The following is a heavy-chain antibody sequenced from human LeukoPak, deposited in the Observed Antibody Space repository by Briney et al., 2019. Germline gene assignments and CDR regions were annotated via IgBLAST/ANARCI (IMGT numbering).Heavy chain of an antibody. V-gene: IGHV4-61*01. CDR2: IYYSGST. CDR3: ARGTTVTTFDY. CDR1: GGSVSSGTYY. J-gene: IGHJ4*02. D-gene: IGHD4-17*01. Sequence: PSETLSLTCTVSGGSVSSGTYYWSWIRPPPGKGLEWIGYIYYSGSTNYNPSLKSRVTISVDTSKNQFSLKLSSVTAADTAVYYCARGTTVTTFDYWGQGTLVTVSS.